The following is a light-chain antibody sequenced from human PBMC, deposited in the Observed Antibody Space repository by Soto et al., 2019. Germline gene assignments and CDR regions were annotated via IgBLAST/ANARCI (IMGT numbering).Light chain of an antibody. CDR1: SSDVGAYNY. J-gene: IGLJ2*01. V-gene: IGLV2-14*01. Sequence: QSVLTQPASVSGSPGQSITISCTGTSSDVGAYNYVSWYQQHPGKAPKLMIFEVSDRPSGVSNRFSGSKSGNTASLTISGLQADDEADYYCSSYTSSNTLVFGGGTKVTVL. CDR2: EVS. CDR3: SSYTSSNTLV.